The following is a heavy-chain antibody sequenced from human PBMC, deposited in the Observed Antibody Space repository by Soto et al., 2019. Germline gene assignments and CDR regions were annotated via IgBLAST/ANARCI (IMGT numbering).Heavy chain of an antibody. D-gene: IGHD3-16*02. Sequence: EVQLVESGGGLVQPGGSLRVSCAASGFTFSRFWLSWVRQAPGKGPEWVANIKEDGNVKYYVDSVRGRFTISRDNAKTSLYLQMDSLRAEDPAVYYCARAYYDHIWGSYRFDYWGQGTRVTVSS. CDR3: ARAYYDHIWGSYRFDY. CDR2: IKEDGNVK. V-gene: IGHV3-7*01. CDR1: GFTFSRFW. J-gene: IGHJ4*02.